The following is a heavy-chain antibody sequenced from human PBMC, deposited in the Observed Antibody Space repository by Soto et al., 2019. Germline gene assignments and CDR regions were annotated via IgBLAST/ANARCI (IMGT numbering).Heavy chain of an antibody. D-gene: IGHD3-22*01. CDR2: ISYDGSNK. CDR3: ARDQYYYDSSGYYYGMDV. CDR1: GFTFSSYA. V-gene: IGHV3-30-3*01. Sequence: GGSLRLSCAASGFTFSSYAMHWVRQAPGKGLEWVAVISYDGSNKYYADSVKGRFTISRDNSKNTLYLQMNSLRAEDTAVYYCARDQYYYDSSGYYYGMDVWGQGTTVTVSS. J-gene: IGHJ6*02.